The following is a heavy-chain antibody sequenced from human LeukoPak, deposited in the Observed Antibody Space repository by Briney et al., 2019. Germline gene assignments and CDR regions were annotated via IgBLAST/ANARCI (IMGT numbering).Heavy chain of an antibody. CDR2: IWYDGSNK. CDR3: ARERVAVAGTKDYYYYGMDV. J-gene: IGHJ6*02. D-gene: IGHD6-19*01. CDR1: GFTFSSYG. V-gene: IGHV3-33*01. Sequence: GGSLRLSCAASGFTFSSYGMHWVRQAPGKGLEWVAVIWYDGSNKYYADSVKGRFTISRDNSKNTLYLQMNSLRAEDTAVYYCARERVAVAGTKDYYYYGMDVWGQGTTVTVSS.